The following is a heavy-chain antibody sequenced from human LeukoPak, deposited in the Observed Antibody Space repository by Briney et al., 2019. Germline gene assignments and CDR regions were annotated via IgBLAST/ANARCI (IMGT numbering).Heavy chain of an antibody. V-gene: IGHV1-69*01. CDR3: AREWGGNWFDP. CDR1: GGTFSIYA. CDR2: IIPIFGTA. D-gene: IGHD3-16*01. J-gene: IGHJ5*02. Sequence: SVKVSCTASGGTFSIYAISWVRQGPGQGLEWMGGIIPIFGTANYAQKFQGRVTITADESTSTAYMELSSLRSEDTAVYYCAREWGGNWFDPWGQGTLVTVSS.